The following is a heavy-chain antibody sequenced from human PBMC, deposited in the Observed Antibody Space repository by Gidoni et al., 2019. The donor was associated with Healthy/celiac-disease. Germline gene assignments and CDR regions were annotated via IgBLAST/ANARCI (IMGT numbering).Heavy chain of an antibody. CDR3: AAVWFGEPFDY. CDR1: GFTVRSNY. Sequence: EVQLVETGGGLIPPGGSLRLSCAASGFTVRSNYMSWVRQAPGKGLEWVSVIYSGGSTYYADSVKGRFTISRDNSKNTLYLQMNSLRAEDTAVYYCAAVWFGEPFDYWGQGTLVTVSS. CDR2: IYSGGST. D-gene: IGHD3-10*01. V-gene: IGHV3-53*02. J-gene: IGHJ4*02.